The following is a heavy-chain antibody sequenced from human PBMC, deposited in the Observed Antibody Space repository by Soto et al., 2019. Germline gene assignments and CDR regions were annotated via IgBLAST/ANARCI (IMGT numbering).Heavy chain of an antibody. V-gene: IGHV3-74*01. CDR3: ARDKPVGATGAVDY. CDR1: GFTLSSYW. CDR2: INSDGSST. Sequence: GGSLRLSYSASGFTLSSYWMPWVRQAQGKGLVWVSRINSDGSSTSYADSVKGRFTISRDNAKNTLYLQMNSLRAEDTAVYYCARDKPVGATGAVDYWGQGTLVNGPS. D-gene: IGHD1-26*01. J-gene: IGHJ4*02.